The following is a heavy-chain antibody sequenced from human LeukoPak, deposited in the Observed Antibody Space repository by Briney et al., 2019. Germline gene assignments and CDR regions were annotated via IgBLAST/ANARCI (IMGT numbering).Heavy chain of an antibody. V-gene: IGHV4-34*01. Sequence: SETLSLTCAVYGGSFSGYFWTWIRQPPGKGLEWIGEISHSGSTNYNPSLKSRVTISADTSKSQFSLRLGSVTAADTAVYYCASGWLTQDDSWGQGTLVTVSS. D-gene: IGHD3-9*01. J-gene: IGHJ4*02. CDR3: ASGWLTQDDS. CDR1: GGSFSGYF. CDR2: ISHSGST.